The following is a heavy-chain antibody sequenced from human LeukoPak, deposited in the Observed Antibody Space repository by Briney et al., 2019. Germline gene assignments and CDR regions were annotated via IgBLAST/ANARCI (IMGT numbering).Heavy chain of an antibody. CDR3: AKSGGYGLIDY. J-gene: IGHJ4*02. D-gene: IGHD1-26*01. CDR1: GYSISSGYY. Sequence: PSETLSLTCTVSGYSISSGYYWGCIRQPPGKGLEWIGSIYHSGSTYYNASLQSRVTISIETSKNQISLRLNSVTAADTAIYYCAKSGGYGLIDYWGQGTLVTVSS. V-gene: IGHV4-38-2*02. CDR2: IYHSGST.